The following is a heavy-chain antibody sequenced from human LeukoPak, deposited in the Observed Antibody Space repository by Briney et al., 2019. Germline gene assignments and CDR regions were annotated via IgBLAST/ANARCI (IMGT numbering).Heavy chain of an antibody. CDR3: ANQDYGGPVDY. V-gene: IGHV3-23*01. D-gene: IGHD4-23*01. CDR2: ISGSGGTT. CDR1: RFAFSGYA. J-gene: IGHJ4*02. Sequence: PGGSLRLSCAASRFAFSGYAMSWVRQAPGKGLEWVAGISGSGGTTYYADYVKGRFIISRDNSNNTLFVQMNSLRAEDIAVYYCANQDYGGPVDYWGQGTLVTVSS.